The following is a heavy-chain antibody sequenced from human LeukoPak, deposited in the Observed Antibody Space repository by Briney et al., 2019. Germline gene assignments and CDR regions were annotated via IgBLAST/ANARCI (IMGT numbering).Heavy chain of an antibody. J-gene: IGHJ5*02. CDR1: GGSISSYY. Sequence: SETLSLTCTVSGGSISSYYWSWIRQPPGKGLEWIGYIYYRGSTNYNPSLKSRVTISVDTSKNQFSLKLSSVTAADTAVYYCARYYGSYNWFDPWGQGTLVTVSS. V-gene: IGHV4-59*01. D-gene: IGHD3-10*01. CDR2: IYYRGST. CDR3: ARYYGSYNWFDP.